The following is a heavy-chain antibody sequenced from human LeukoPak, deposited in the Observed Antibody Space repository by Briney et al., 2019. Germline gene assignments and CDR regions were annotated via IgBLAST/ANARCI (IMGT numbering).Heavy chain of an antibody. V-gene: IGHV4-4*07. CDR3: ARGPYGTPDWFDL. CDR1: GGSISSYY. Sequence: SGTLSLTCTFSGGSISSYYWSWIRQPAGKGLEWIGRIYTSGSTNYNPSLKSRVTISVDKSKNQFSLKLSAVTAADTAVYYCARGPYGTPDWFDLWGQGTLVTVSS. CDR2: IYTSGST. J-gene: IGHJ5*02. D-gene: IGHD1-26*01.